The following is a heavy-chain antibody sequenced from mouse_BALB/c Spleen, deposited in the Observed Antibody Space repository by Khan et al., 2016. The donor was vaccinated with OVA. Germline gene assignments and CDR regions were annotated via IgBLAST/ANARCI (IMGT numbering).Heavy chain of an antibody. Sequence: QIQLVQSGPELKKPGETVKISCKASGYTFTNYGMNWVKQAPGQGLKWMGWINTYTGEPTYADDFKGRFVFSLETSASTAYLQISNLKYEDITIYVDARSSSYWYSDVWGAGTTVTVSS. CDR3: ARSSSYWYSDV. CDR1: GYTFTNYG. J-gene: IGHJ1*01. V-gene: IGHV9-1*02. CDR2: INTYTGEP. D-gene: IGHD1-3*01.